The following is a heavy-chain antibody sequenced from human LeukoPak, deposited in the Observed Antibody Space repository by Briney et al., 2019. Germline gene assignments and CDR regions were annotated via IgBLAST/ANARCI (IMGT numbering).Heavy chain of an antibody. CDR1: GFTFSSYA. CDR2: ISGSGGST. V-gene: IGHV3-23*01. CDR3: AKDSLLCSSTSCYTWYFDL. J-gene: IGHJ2*01. D-gene: IGHD2-2*02. Sequence: GGSLRLSCAASGFTFSSYAMSWVRQAPGKGLEWVSAISGSGGSTYYADSVKGRFTISRDNSKNTLYLQMNSLRAEDTAVYYCAKDSLLCSSTSCYTWYFDLWGRGTLVTVSS.